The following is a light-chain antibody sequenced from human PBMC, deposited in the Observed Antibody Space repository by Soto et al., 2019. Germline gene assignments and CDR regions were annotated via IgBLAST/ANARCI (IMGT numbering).Light chain of an antibody. V-gene: IGLV2-14*01. CDR1: SSDVGGYNY. Sequence: QSALTQPASVSGSPGQSITISCTGTSSDVGGYNYVSWYQQHPGKAPKLMIYEVSNRPSGVSNRFSGSKSGNTASLTISGLHAEDEDYYYCTSYTSSSTLVFGTGTKLTVL. J-gene: IGLJ1*01. CDR3: TSYTSSSTLV. CDR2: EVS.